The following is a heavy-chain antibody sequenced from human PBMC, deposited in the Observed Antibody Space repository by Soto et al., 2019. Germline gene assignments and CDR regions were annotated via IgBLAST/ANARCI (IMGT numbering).Heavy chain of an antibody. Sequence: ESLKISCTGSGYSFTSYWISWVRQMPGKGLEWMGRIDPSDSYTNYSPSFQGHVTISADKSISTAYLQWSSLKASDTAMYYCATHPIAAAFDYWGQGTLVTVSS. CDR1: GYSFTSYW. CDR3: ATHPIAAAFDY. CDR2: IDPSDSYT. J-gene: IGHJ4*02. V-gene: IGHV5-10-1*01. D-gene: IGHD6-13*01.